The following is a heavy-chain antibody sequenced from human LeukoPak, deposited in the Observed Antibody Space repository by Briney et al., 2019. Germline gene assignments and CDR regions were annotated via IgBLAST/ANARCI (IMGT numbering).Heavy chain of an antibody. CDR2: IYYSGST. CDR3: ARGGYYDSSGYHPDFDY. Sequence: SETLSLTCTVSGGSISSYYWSWIRQPPGKGLEWIGYIYYSGSTNYNPSLKSRVTISVDTSKNQFSLKLSSVTAADTAVYYCARGGYYDSSGYHPDFDYWGQGALVTVSS. CDR1: GGSISSYY. J-gene: IGHJ4*02. D-gene: IGHD3-22*01. V-gene: IGHV4-59*01.